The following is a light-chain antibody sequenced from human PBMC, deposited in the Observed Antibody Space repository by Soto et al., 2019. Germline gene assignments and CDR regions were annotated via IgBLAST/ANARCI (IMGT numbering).Light chain of an antibody. Sequence: QSALAQPASVSGSPGQSITISCSGTSGDVGAYNYVAWYQQHPGKAPKLIIYEVTNRPSGVSYRFSAPKSGNTASLTISGLHSEDEADYYCISYTGKSASYVFGTGTKVTVL. J-gene: IGLJ1*01. V-gene: IGLV2-14*01. CDR1: SGDVGAYNY. CDR2: EVT. CDR3: ISYTGKSASYV.